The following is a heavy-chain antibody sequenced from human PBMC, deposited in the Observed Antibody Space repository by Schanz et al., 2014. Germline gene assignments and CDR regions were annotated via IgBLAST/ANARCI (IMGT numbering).Heavy chain of an antibody. Sequence: QVQLVESGGGGVQPGRPLRLSWAALGLTFSKFGGHWARQAPGKGLEWVAVISYDGSSKNHADSVQGRFTISRDNSKNALYLQMDSLRAEDTAVYYCARDLISSGWYGWGQGTLXTVSS. V-gene: IGHV3-33*01. CDR3: ARDLISSGWYG. J-gene: IGHJ4*02. CDR1: GLTFSKFG. D-gene: IGHD6-19*01. CDR2: ISYDGSSK.